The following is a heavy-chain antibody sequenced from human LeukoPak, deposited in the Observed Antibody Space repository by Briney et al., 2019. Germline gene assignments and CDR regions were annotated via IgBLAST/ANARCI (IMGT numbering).Heavy chain of an antibody. Sequence: GGSLRLSCAASGFTFSSYSMNWVRQAPGKGLEWVSSISSSRSYIYYADSVKGRFTISRDNAKNSLYLQMNSLRAEDTAVYYCARDKTYYYGSGGLYYYGMDVWGQGTTVTVSS. CDR2: ISSSRSYI. J-gene: IGHJ6*02. V-gene: IGHV3-21*01. CDR1: GFTFSSYS. D-gene: IGHD3-10*01. CDR3: ARDKTYYYGSGGLYYYGMDV.